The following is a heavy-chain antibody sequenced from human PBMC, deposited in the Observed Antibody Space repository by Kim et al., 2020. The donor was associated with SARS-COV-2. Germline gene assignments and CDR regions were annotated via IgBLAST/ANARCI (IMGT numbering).Heavy chain of an antibody. Sequence: GGSLRLSCAASGFTFINAWMSWVRQAPGKGLEWVGRIKSKTDGGTTDYAAPVKGRFTISRDDSKNTLYLQMNSLKTEDTAVYYCTTDRGYYDILTGYSPDYWGQGTLVSVSS. CDR1: GFTFINAW. CDR2: IKSKTDGGTT. D-gene: IGHD3-9*01. CDR3: TTDRGYYDILTGYSPDY. J-gene: IGHJ4*02. V-gene: IGHV3-15*01.